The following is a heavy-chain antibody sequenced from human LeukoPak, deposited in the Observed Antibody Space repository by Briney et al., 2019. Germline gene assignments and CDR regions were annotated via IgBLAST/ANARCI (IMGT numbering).Heavy chain of an antibody. CDR2: IYYSGST. J-gene: IGHJ4*02. CDR3: AFLGQDSMFDY. D-gene: IGHD2-15*01. CDR1: GGSISSGGHS. Sequence: SQTLSLTCAVSGGSISSGGHSWSWIRQHPGKGLEWIGYIYYSGSTYYNPSLKSRVTISVDTSKNQFSLKLSFVTAADTAVYYCAFLGQDSMFDYWGQGTLVTVSS. V-gene: IGHV4-31*11.